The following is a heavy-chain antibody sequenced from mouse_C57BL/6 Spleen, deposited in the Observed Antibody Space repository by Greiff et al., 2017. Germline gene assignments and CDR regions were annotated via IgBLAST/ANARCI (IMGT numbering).Heavy chain of an antibody. J-gene: IGHJ2*01. V-gene: IGHV1-69*01. CDR2: IDPSDSYT. CDR3: ARRLDGSSYDFDY. CDR1: GYTFTSYW. D-gene: IGHD1-1*01. Sequence: QVQLQQSGAELVMPGASVKLSCKASGYTFTSYWMHWVKQRPGQGLEWIGEIDPSDSYTNYNQKFKGKSTLTVDKSSSTAYMQLSSLTSEDSAVYYCARRLDGSSYDFDYWGQGTTLTVSS.